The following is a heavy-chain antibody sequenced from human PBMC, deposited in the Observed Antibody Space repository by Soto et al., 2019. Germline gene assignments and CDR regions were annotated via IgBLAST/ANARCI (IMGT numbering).Heavy chain of an antibody. Sequence: ASVKVSCKASGYTSTSNYMHRVRQAPGQGLEWMGIINPSGGSTSYAQKFQGRVTMTRDTSTSTVYMELSSLRSEDTAVYYCASWGYCISISFYVRSPYPYYDYYYIYVWGKRTTVPVS. CDR3: ASWGYCISISFYVRSPYPYYDYYYIYV. V-gene: IGHV1-46*03. CDR1: GYTSTSNY. J-gene: IGHJ6*03. CDR2: INPSGGST. D-gene: IGHD2-2*01.